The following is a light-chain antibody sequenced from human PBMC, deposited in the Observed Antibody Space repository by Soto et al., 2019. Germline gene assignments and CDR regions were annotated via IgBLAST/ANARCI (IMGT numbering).Light chain of an antibody. CDR1: QSVSRK. V-gene: IGKV3-15*01. Sequence: EMVMTQSPATLSVSPGERATLSCRASQSVSRKLAWYQQRPGQAPRLLVYDTSTRATGIPGRFSGSGSGTDFTVTISSLQSEDFAVYYCQEYNNWPPMYTFGQGTKLEIK. CDR3: QEYNNWPPMYT. J-gene: IGKJ2*01. CDR2: DTS.